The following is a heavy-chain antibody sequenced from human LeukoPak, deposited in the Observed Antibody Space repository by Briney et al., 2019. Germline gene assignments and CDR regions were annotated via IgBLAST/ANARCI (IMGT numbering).Heavy chain of an antibody. CDR3: ARDLQRITIFGVVNTPYGMDV. CDR1: GFTFSDYY. J-gene: IGHJ6*02. D-gene: IGHD3-3*01. Sequence: GGSLRLSCAASGFTFSDYYMSWIRQAPGKGLEGVSYISSSSSYTNYADSVKGRFTISRDNAKNSLYLQMNSLRAEDTAVYYCARDLQRITIFGVVNTPYGMDVWGQGTTVTVSS. CDR2: ISSSSSYT. V-gene: IGHV3-11*06.